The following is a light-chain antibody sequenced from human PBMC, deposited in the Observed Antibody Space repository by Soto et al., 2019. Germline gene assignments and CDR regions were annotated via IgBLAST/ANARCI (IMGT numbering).Light chain of an antibody. Sequence: DIVMTQSPDSLAVSLGERATINCKSSQSVLYSSNNKNYLAWYQQKPGQPPKLLIYWASTRESGVPDRFSGSGSGTDFTPTISSLQAEDVAVYYCQQHYSTPLTFGGGTKVEIK. V-gene: IGKV4-1*01. CDR2: WAS. CDR1: QSVLYSSNNKNY. J-gene: IGKJ4*01. CDR3: QQHYSTPLT.